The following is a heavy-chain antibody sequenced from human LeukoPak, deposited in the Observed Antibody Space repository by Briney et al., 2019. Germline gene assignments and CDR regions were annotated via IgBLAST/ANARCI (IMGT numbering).Heavy chain of an antibody. Sequence: GGSLRLSCAGSGFTFKNHGLSWVRQVPGKGLEWVSVIYSGGSTYYADSVKGRFTISRDNSKNTLYLQMNSLIAEDTAVYYCASYYPFDYWGQGTLVTVSS. V-gene: IGHV3-53*01. CDR1: GFTFKNHG. CDR3: ASYYPFDY. CDR2: IYSGGST. J-gene: IGHJ4*02. D-gene: IGHD3-22*01.